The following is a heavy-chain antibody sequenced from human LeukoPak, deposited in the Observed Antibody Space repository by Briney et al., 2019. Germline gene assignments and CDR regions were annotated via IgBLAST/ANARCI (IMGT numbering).Heavy chain of an antibody. J-gene: IGHJ4*02. CDR1: GFTFSSYG. D-gene: IGHD3-22*01. CDR2: ISYDGSNK. CDR3: AKDPTRYYYDSSGYLLPDY. Sequence: GGSLRLSCAASGFTFSSYGMHWVRQAPGKGLEWVAVISYDGSNKYYADSVKGRFTISRDNSKNTLYLQMNSLRAEDTAVYYCAKDPTRYYYDSSGYLLPDYWGQGTLVTVSS. V-gene: IGHV3-30*18.